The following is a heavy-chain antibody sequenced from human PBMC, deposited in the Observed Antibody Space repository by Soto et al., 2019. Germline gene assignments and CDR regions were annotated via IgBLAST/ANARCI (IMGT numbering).Heavy chain of an antibody. CDR3: ARLEAPGVAISTFWFDP. J-gene: IGHJ5*02. V-gene: IGHV4-31*03. CDR2: IYYSGST. CDR1: GGSISSGGYY. D-gene: IGHD2-8*01. Sequence: QVQLQESGPGLVKPSQTLSLTCTVSGGSISSGGYYWSWIRQHPGKGLEWIGYIYYSGSTYYNPSLKSRVTISVDTSKYQFSLKLSSVTAADTAVCYCARLEAPGVAISTFWFDPWGQGTLVTVSS.